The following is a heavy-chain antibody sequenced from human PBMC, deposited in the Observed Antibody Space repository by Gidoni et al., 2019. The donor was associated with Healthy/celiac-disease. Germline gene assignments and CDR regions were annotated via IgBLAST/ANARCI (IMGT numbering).Heavy chain of an antibody. Sequence: EVQLVESGGGLVQPGRSLRLSCAASGFTFDDYAMHWVRQAPGKGLEWVSGISWNSGSIGYADSVKGRFTISRDNAKNSLYLQMNSLRAEDTALYYCAKVKLRDYYYYGMDVWGQGTTVTVSS. J-gene: IGHJ6*02. CDR2: ISWNSGSI. D-gene: IGHD4-17*01. CDR1: GFTFDDYA. V-gene: IGHV3-9*01. CDR3: AKVKLRDYYYYGMDV.